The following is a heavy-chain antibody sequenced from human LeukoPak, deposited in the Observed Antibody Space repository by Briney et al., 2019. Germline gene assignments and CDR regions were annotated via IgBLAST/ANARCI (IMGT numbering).Heavy chain of an antibody. CDR1: GGSISSSSYY. Sequence: SETLSLTCTVSGGSISSSSYYWGWIRQPPGKGLEWIGSIYYSGSTYYNPSLKSRVTISVDTSKNQFSLKLSSVTAADTAVYYCAREGLAARGNWFDPWGQGTLVTVSS. V-gene: IGHV4-39*07. CDR3: AREGLAARGNWFDP. D-gene: IGHD6-6*01. CDR2: IYYSGST. J-gene: IGHJ5*02.